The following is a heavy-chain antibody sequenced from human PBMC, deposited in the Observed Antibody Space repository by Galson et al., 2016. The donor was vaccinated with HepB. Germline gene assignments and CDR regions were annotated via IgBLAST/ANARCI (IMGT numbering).Heavy chain of an antibody. CDR1: GFTFSTYG. D-gene: IGHD1-26*01. CDR2: IWYDGSRK. Sequence: SLRLSCAVSGFTFSTYGMHWVRQAPGKGLEWVAVIWYDGSRKYYGDSVKGRSTISRDDSKDMLYLQMNSLRADDTAVYYWARDSGKYGIDVWGQGTTVTVSS. V-gene: IGHV3-33*01. CDR3: ARDSGKYGIDV. J-gene: IGHJ6*02.